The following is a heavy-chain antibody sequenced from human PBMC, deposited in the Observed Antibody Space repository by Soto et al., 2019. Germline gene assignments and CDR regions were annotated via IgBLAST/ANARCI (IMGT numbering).Heavy chain of an antibody. CDR3: ARDGSPYYYYYMDV. D-gene: IGHD1-26*01. CDR1: GFTFSSYW. Sequence: GGSLRLSCAASGFTFSSYWMSWVRQAPGKGLEWVANIKQDGSEKYYVDSVKGRFTISRDNAKNSLYLQMNSLRAEETAVYYCARDGSPYYYYYMDVWGKGTTVTVSS. V-gene: IGHV3-7*01. J-gene: IGHJ6*03. CDR2: IKQDGSEK.